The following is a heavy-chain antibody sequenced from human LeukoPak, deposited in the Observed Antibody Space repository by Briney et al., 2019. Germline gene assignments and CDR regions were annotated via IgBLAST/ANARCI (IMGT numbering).Heavy chain of an antibody. Sequence: SQTLSLTCALSGDSVSSNSAAWHWIRQSPSRGLEWLGRTYYRSKWYNDYAVSVKSRITINPDTSKNQFSLQLNSVTPEDTAVYYCARGTGDVVVWFDPWGQGTLVTVSS. V-gene: IGHV6-1*01. J-gene: IGHJ5*02. CDR1: GDSVSSNSAA. D-gene: IGHD7-27*01. CDR3: ARGTGDVVVWFDP. CDR2: TYYRSKWYN.